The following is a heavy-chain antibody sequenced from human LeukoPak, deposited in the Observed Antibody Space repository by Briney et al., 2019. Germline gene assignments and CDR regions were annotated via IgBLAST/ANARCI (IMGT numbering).Heavy chain of an antibody. Sequence: SETLSLTCTVSGGSISSGSYYWRWIRQPAGKGLEWIGRIYTSGSTNYNPSLKSRVTISVDTSKNQFSLKLSSVTAADTAVYYCARLLGGDYVWFDPWGQGTLVTVSS. V-gene: IGHV4-61*02. CDR1: GGSISSGSYY. CDR3: ARLLGGDYVWFDP. CDR2: IYTSGST. D-gene: IGHD4-17*01. J-gene: IGHJ5*02.